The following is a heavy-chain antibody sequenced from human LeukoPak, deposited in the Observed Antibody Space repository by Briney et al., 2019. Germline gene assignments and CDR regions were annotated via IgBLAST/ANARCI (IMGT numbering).Heavy chain of an antibody. CDR2: INSAGGT. Sequence: GGSLRLSCAASGFAFSTYDMHWVRQPTGKGLEWVPGINSAGGTYYPGSVKGRFTISREDAKNSFYLQMNSLRAGDTAVYYCARGDCSGGSCPSMDVWGQGTTVTVSS. V-gene: IGHV3-13*04. D-gene: IGHD2-15*01. CDR3: ARGDCSGGSCPSMDV. J-gene: IGHJ6*02. CDR1: GFAFSTYD.